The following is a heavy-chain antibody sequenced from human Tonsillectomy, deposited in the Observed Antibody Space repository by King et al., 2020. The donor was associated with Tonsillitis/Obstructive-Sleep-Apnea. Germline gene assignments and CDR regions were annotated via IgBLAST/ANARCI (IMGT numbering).Heavy chain of an antibody. V-gene: IGHV3-23*04. CDR1: GFTFSSYA. D-gene: IGHD3-10*01. CDR3: AKALWFGELLPFDY. CDR2: ISGSGGST. Sequence: VQLVESGGGLVQPGGSLRLSCAASGFTFSSYAMSWVRQAPGKGLEWVSGISGSGGSTYYAASVKGRFTISRDNSKNTRHPQMNSLRAADTAVYYCAKALWFGELLPFDYWGQGTLVTVSS. J-gene: IGHJ4*02.